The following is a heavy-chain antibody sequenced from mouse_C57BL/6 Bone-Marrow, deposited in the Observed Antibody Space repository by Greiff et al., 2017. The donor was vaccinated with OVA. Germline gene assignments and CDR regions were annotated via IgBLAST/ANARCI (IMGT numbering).Heavy chain of an antibody. CDR3: TTESYYLFAY. J-gene: IGHJ3*01. CDR2: IDPENGAT. V-gene: IGHV14-4*01. D-gene: IGHD2-1*01. CDR1: GFNIKDDY. Sequence: VQLQQSGAELVRPGASVKLSCTASGFNIKDDYMHWVKQRPEQGLEWIGWIDPENGATEYASKFQGKATITADTSSNTAYLQLSSLTSEDTAVYYCTTESYYLFAYWGQGTLVTVSA.